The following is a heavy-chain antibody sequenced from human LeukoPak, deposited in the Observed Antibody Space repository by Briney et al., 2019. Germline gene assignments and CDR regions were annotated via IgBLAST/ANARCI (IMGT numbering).Heavy chain of an antibody. CDR3: AKGAVTYYYYYYMDV. J-gene: IGHJ6*03. Sequence: GGSLRLSCAASGFTFSSYAMSWVRQAPGKGLEWVSAISGSGGSTYYADSVKGRFTIARDNSKNTLYLQMNSPRAEDTAVYYCAKGAVTYYYYYYMDVWGKGTTVTVSS. CDR2: ISGSGGST. D-gene: IGHD4-17*01. CDR1: GFTFSSYA. V-gene: IGHV3-23*01.